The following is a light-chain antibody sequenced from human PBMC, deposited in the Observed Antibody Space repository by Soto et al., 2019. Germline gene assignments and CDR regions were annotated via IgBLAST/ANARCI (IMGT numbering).Light chain of an antibody. CDR1: SSDVGGYNY. CDR3: SSFTSISTFYV. CDR2: DVT. J-gene: IGLJ1*01. Sequence: QSALTQPASVSGSPGQSITISCTGTSSDVGGYNYVSWYQQYPGKAPKLMIYDVTNRPSGVSYRFSGSKSGNTASLTISGLQAEDEADYYCSSFTSISTFYVFGSGTKLTV. V-gene: IGLV2-14*03.